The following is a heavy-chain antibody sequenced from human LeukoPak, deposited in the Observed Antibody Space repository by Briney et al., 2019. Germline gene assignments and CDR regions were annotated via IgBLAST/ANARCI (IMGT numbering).Heavy chain of an antibody. CDR2: ISSSSGTI. V-gene: IGHV3-48*01. D-gene: IGHD3-9*01. CDR3: ASLGILTSGPLDY. Sequence: PGGSLRLSCVVSGFTFSTYSMNWVRQAPGKGLEWVSYISSSSGTIYYADSVKGRFTISRDNAKNSLSLQMNSLRAEDTAVYYCASLGILTSGPLDYWGQGALVTVSS. J-gene: IGHJ4*02. CDR1: GFTFSTYS.